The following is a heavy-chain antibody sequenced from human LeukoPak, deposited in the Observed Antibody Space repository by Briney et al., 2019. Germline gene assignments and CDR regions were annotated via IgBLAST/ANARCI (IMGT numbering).Heavy chain of an antibody. D-gene: IGHD6-19*01. J-gene: IGHJ4*02. V-gene: IGHV1-18*01. CDR1: GYTFTSYD. CDR3: AMTQQWLVYYFDY. Sequence: ASVKVSCKASGYTFTSYDINWVRQATGQGLEWMGWISAYNGNTNYAQKLQGRVTMTTDTSTSTAYMELRSLRSDDTAVYYCAMTQQWLVYYFDYWGQGTLVTVSS. CDR2: ISAYNGNT.